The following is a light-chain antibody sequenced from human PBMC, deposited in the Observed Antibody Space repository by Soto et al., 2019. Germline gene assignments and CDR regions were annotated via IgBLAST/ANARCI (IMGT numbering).Light chain of an antibody. J-gene: IGKJ2*01. CDR1: ESVTSTY. V-gene: IGKV3-20*01. CDR3: HLFGGSPRYT. CDR2: GAS. Sequence: EIVLTQSPGTLSLSPGERATLSCRTSESVTSTYLAWYQQKPGQPPRLLVYGASSRATGIPDRFSGSGSGTAVNLTISRLEPEHFARYYCHLFGGSPRYTFGVGTNLEIK.